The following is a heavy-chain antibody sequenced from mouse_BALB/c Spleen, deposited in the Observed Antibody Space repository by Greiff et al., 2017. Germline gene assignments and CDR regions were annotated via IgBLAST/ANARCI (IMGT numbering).Heavy chain of an antibody. CDR3: TVRPLFDY. V-gene: IGHV1S81*02. Sequence: QVQLQQSGAELVKPGASVKLSCKASGYTFTSYYMYWVKQRPGQGLERIGEINPSNGGTNFNEKFKSKATLTVDKSSSTAYMQLSSLTSEDSAVYYCTVRPLFDYWGQGTTLTVSS. D-gene: IGHD2-14*01. CDR2: INPSNGGT. CDR1: GYTFTSYY. J-gene: IGHJ2*01.